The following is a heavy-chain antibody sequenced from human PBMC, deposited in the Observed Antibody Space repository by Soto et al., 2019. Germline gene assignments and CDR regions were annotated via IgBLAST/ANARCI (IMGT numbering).Heavy chain of an antibody. D-gene: IGHD6-19*01. CDR2: ISSSSSYI. Sequence: EVQLVESGGGLVKPGGSLRLSCAASGFTFSSYSMNWVRQAPGKGLEWGSSISSSSSYIYYADSVKCRFTISRDNAKNSLYLQMNSLRAEDTAVYYCARDLAGFGIAVAEIDYWGQGTLVTVSS. CDR1: GFTFSSYS. J-gene: IGHJ4*02. V-gene: IGHV3-21*01. CDR3: ARDLAGFGIAVAEIDY.